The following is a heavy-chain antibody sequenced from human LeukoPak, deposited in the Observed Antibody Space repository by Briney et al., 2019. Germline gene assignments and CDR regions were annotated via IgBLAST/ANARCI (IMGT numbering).Heavy chain of an antibody. CDR2: ISGSGGST. CDR1: GFTFSSYA. V-gene: IGHV3-23*01. J-gene: IGHJ6*02. Sequence: GGSLRLSCAASGFTFSSYAMSWVRQAPGKGLEWVSAISGSGGSTYYADSVKGRFTISRDNSKNTLYLQMNSLRAEDTAVYYCAKSEYCSSTSCYRSYYYAMDVWGQGTTVTVSS. D-gene: IGHD2-2*01. CDR3: AKSEYCSSTSCYRSYYYAMDV.